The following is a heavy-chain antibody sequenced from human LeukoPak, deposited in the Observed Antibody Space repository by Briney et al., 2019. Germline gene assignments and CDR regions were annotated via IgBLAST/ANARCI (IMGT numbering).Heavy chain of an antibody. D-gene: IGHD2-2*02. CDR3: ARVDIVVVPAAIEAAHYYYYGMDV. CDR2: VNPNSGGT. J-gene: IGHJ6*02. Sequence: GASVKVSCKASGFTFTGYYIHWVRQAPGQGLEWMGWVNPNSGGTNYAQKFQGRVTMTRDTSISTAYMELSRLRSDDTAVYYCARVDIVVVPAAIEAAHYYYYGMDVWGQGTTVTVSS. CDR1: GFTFTGYY. V-gene: IGHV1-2*02.